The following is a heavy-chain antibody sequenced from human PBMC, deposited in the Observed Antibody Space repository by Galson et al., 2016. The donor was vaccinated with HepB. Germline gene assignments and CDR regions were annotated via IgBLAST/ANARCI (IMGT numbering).Heavy chain of an antibody. J-gene: IGHJ4*02. D-gene: IGHD3-22*01. CDR3: AAGYYHGDLGRD. CDR2: ISDSGDDT. V-gene: IGHV3-23*01. Sequence: SLRLSCAASRFAFSNSVMSWVRQAPGKGLEWVSTISDSGDDTYYADPVKGRFTISRDHSKNTLNVQMNSLRADDTAVYYCAAGYYHGDLGRDWGQGTLVIVSS. CDR1: RFAFSNSV.